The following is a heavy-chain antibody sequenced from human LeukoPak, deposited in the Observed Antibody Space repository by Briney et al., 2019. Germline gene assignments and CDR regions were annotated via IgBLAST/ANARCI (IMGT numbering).Heavy chain of an antibody. D-gene: IGHD2-2*01. CDR1: GFTFSNAW. Sequence: GGSLRLSCAASGFTFSNAWMSWVRQAPGKGLEWVGRIKSKTDGGTTDYAAPVKGRFTISRDDSKNTLYLQMNSLKTEDTAVYYCTTDIVVVPAATGVYWGQGTLVTVSS. CDR3: TTDIVVVPAATGVY. CDR2: IKSKTDGGTT. J-gene: IGHJ4*02. V-gene: IGHV3-15*01.